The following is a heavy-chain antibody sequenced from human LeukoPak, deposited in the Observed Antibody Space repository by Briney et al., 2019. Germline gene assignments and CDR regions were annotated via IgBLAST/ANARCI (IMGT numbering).Heavy chain of an antibody. CDR1: GGSITSSSYH. J-gene: IGHJ6*03. V-gene: IGHV4-39*01. CDR3: ARLLSPKSYGVTIYHDYMDV. Sequence: PSETLSLTCTVYGGSITSSSYHWGWIRQPPGKGLEWIGNIYYSGSTYYNPSLKSRVTISVDTSKNQFSLRLGSVTAAGTAFYYCARLLSPKSYGVTIYHDYMDVWGKGTTVTVSS. D-gene: IGHD5-18*01. CDR2: IYYSGST.